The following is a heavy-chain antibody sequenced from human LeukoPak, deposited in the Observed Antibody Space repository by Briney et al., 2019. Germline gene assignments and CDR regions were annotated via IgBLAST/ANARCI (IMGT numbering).Heavy chain of an antibody. CDR2: ISGSGGST. Sequence: GGSLRLSGAASGFTFSSYAMSWVRQAPGKGLEWVSAISGSGGSTYYADSVKGRFTISRDNSKNTLYLQMNSLRAEDTAVYYCAKGQWLVSSHFDYWGQGTLVTVSS. D-gene: IGHD6-19*01. CDR1: GFTFSSYA. J-gene: IGHJ4*02. CDR3: AKGQWLVSSHFDY. V-gene: IGHV3-23*01.